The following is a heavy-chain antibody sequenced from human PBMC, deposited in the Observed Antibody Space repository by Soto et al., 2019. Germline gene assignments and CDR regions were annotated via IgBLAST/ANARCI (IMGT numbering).Heavy chain of an antibody. CDR2: VIGSGVNV. CDR1: GFPFSNYA. J-gene: IGHJ4*02. V-gene: IGHV3-23*01. CDR3: AKGSAFECKGAICYPFDH. D-gene: IGHD3-10*01. Sequence: GSLRVSCTASGFPFSNYAIDWVRLAPGKRLEWVSSVIGSGVNVFYADSVKGRFTISRDNSKNTVYLEMNSLRADDTAEYFCAKGSAFECKGAICYPFDHWGRGTLVTVSS.